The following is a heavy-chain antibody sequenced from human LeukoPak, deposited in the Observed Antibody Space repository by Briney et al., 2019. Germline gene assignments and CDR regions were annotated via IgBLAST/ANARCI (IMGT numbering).Heavy chain of an antibody. D-gene: IGHD5-24*01. Sequence: SETLSLTCTVSGGSISSYYWSWFRQPPGKGLEWIGYIYYSGSTDYNTSLKSRVTISADTSKTQFSLKLSSVTAADTAVYYSARDPGIRDGYNPKDDYWGQGTLVTVSS. V-gene: IGHV4-59*12. J-gene: IGHJ4*02. CDR2: IYYSGST. CDR3: ARDPGIRDGYNPKDDY. CDR1: GGSISSYY.